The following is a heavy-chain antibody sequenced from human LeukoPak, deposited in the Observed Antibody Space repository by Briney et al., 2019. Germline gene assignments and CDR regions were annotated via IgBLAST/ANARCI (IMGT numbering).Heavy chain of an antibody. CDR1: GFSFDDYD. D-gene: IGHD1-26*01. CDR2: ISWSGGST. Sequence: PGGSLRLSCAVSGFSFDDYDMSWVRQAPGKGLEWVSGISWSGGSTGYADSVKGRFTISRDNAKNSLYLQMNSLRADDTAVYYCAKKDSASYYFDYWGQGTLVTVSS. CDR3: AKKDSASYYFDY. J-gene: IGHJ4*02. V-gene: IGHV3-20*04.